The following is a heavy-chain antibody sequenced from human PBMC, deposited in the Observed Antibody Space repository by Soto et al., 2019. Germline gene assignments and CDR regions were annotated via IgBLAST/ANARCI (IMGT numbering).Heavy chain of an antibody. Sequence: QVQLQQWGAGLLKPSETLSLTCAVYGGFFSGYYWSWIRQPPGKGLEWIGEINHSGSTNYNPSLKSRVTISVDTSKNQFSLKLSSVTAADTAAYYCARGRGFGGWFGSRFDYWGQGTLVTVSS. CDR2: INHSGST. CDR3: ARGRGFGGWFGSRFDY. D-gene: IGHD3-10*01. J-gene: IGHJ4*02. CDR1: GGFFSGYY. V-gene: IGHV4-34*01.